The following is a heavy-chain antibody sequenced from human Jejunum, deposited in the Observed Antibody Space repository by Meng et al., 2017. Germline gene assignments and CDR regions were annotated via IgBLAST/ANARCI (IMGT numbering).Heavy chain of an antibody. CDR3: ARATAGNSEYFQN. CDR1: GGSMNSAGHY. J-gene: IGHJ1*01. D-gene: IGHD4-23*01. CDR2: IHYSGGT. Sequence: RQESGPGLVKPAQTLSLTCTVSGGSMNSAGHYWSWIRQDPGKGLEWIGYIHYSGGTYYNPSLKSRVTISVDTSKNQFSLKLNSVSAADTAVYYCARATAGNSEYFQNWGQGTLVTVSS. V-gene: IGHV4-31*03.